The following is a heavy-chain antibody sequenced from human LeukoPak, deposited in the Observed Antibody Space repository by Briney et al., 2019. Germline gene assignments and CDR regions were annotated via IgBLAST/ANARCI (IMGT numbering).Heavy chain of an antibody. CDR1: GFTFSSYG. J-gene: IGHJ5*02. D-gene: IGHD3-10*01. CDR2: ISWNGDTI. V-gene: IGHV3-9*01. CDR3: SSTFGSGSYLHS. Sequence: SLRLSCAASGFTFSSYGMHWVRQPPGKGLEWVSEISWNGDTIGYADSVKGRFIISRDNARRSLYLQMNSLRPEDTAFYYCSSTFGSGSYLHSWGQGTLVTVSS.